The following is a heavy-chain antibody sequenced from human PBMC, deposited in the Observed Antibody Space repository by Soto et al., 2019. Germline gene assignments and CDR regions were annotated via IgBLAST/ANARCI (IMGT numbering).Heavy chain of an antibody. CDR1: GDSVSSNSAA. J-gene: IGHJ6*03. CDR3: AGTTSHQWYYMDV. D-gene: IGHD1-7*01. Sequence: QVQLQESGPGLVKPSQTLSLTCAISGDSVSSNSAAWNWIRLSPSRGLEWLARTYYRSRWYNDHAVSVRSRITVNPDTSKNQFSLQLTSVTPEDTAVYYCAGTTSHQWYYMDVWGKGTTVTVSS. V-gene: IGHV6-1*01. CDR2: TYYRSRWYN.